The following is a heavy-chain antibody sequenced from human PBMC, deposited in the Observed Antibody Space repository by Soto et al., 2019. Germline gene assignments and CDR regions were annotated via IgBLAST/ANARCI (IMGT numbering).Heavy chain of an antibody. V-gene: IGHV4-34*01. CDR1: GGSFSGYY. Sequence: SETLSLTCAVYGGSFSGYYWTWSRQPPGTGLEWIGEINHSGSTNYNPSLKSRVTISVDTSKNQFSLKLSSVTAADTAVYYCARHYGAQVFDYWGQGTLVTVSS. CDR2: INHSGST. CDR3: ARHYGAQVFDY. J-gene: IGHJ4*02. D-gene: IGHD4-17*01.